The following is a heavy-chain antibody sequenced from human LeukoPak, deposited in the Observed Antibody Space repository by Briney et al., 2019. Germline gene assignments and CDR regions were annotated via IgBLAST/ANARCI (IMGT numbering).Heavy chain of an antibody. D-gene: IGHD6-13*01. V-gene: IGHV3-48*03. CDR3: ATSRWSGGGYDAFAM. CDR1: GFTFSSYA. J-gene: IGHJ3*02. Sequence: PGGSLRLSCAASGFTFSSYAMHWVRQAPGKGLEWVSYISSSGSTINYADSLKGRFTISRDNAKNSLYLQMNSLRAEDTALYYCATSRWSGGGYDAFAMWGQGTVVTVSS. CDR2: ISSSGSTI.